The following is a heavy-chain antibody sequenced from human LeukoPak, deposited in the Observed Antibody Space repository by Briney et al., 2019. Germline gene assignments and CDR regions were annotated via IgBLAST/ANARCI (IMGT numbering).Heavy chain of an antibody. J-gene: IGHJ4*02. CDR1: GGTFSSYA. CDR3: ARGGVIRSFDY. CDR2: IIPIFGTA. Sequence: ASVKVSCKASGGTFSSYAISWVRQAPGQGLEWMGGIIPIFGTANHAQKFQGRVTITADESTSTAYMELSSLRSEDTAVYYCARGGVIRSFDYWGQGTLVTVSS. V-gene: IGHV1-69*13. D-gene: IGHD3-16*01.